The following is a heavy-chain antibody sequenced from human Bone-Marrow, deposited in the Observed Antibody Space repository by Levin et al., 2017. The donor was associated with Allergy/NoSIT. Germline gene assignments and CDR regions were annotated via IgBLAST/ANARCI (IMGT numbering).Heavy chain of an antibody. Sequence: GGSLRLSCVGSASTFTTYGMNWVRQAPGKGLEWVSSISSSSSHLKYADSVKGRFTTSRDNANKSLYLQMSSLRVEDTAVYYCVRSSRFGELNADYWGQGTLVTVSS. D-gene: IGHD3-10*01. CDR1: ASTFTTYG. J-gene: IGHJ4*02. V-gene: IGHV3-21*01. CDR2: ISSSSSHL. CDR3: VRSSRFGELNADY.